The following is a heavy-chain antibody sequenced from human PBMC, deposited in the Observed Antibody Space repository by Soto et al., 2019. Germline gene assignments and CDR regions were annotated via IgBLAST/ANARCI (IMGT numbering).Heavy chain of an antibody. CDR1: GFTFTDYA. J-gene: IGHJ4*02. V-gene: IGHV3-23*01. D-gene: IGHD6-13*01. CDR3: ARGSSGYISSWYYFDY. CDR2: ISGIGGST. Sequence: GGSLRLSCAASGFTFTDYALSWVRQAPGKGLEWVATISGIGGSTYLADSVKGRLSISRDNSKNTVSLLMNSLRAEDTAVYFCARGSSGYISSWYYFDYWGRGTLVTVSS.